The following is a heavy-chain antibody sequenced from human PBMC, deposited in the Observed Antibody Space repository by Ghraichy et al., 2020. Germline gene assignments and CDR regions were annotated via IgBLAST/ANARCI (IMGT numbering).Heavy chain of an antibody. CDR3: TTDLGGGYDYRSDY. V-gene: IGHV3-15*01. D-gene: IGHD5-12*01. CDR1: GFTFSNAW. Sequence: GGSLRLSCAASGFTFSNAWMSWVRQAPGKGLEWVGRIKSKTDGGTTDYAAPVKGRFTISRDDSKNTLYLQMNSLKTEDTAVYYCTTDLGGGYDYRSDYWGQGTLVTVSS. J-gene: IGHJ4*02. CDR2: IKSKTDGGTT.